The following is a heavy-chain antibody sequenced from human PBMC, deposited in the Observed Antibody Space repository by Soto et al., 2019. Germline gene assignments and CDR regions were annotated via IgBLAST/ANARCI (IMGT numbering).Heavy chain of an antibody. CDR2: IWYDGSNK. J-gene: IGHJ6*02. CDR3: AIVDCSSTSCYWKYYYYYGMDV. D-gene: IGHD2-2*01. V-gene: IGHV3-33*01. Sequence: GGSLRLSCAASGFTFSSYGMHWVRQAPGKGLEWVAVIWYDGSNKYYADSVKGRFTISRDNSKNTLYLQMNSLRAEDTAVYYCAIVDCSSTSCYWKYYYYYGMDVWGQGTTVTVSS. CDR1: GFTFSSYG.